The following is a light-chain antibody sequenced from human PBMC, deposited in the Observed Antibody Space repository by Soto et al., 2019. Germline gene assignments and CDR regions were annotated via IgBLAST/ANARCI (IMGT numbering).Light chain of an antibody. V-gene: IGLV2-14*01. CDR3: SSYTASSTLLYV. Sequence: QSALAQPASVSGSPGQSITISCTGTSSDVGVYNYVSWYQQHPGKAPKLMIYEVSHRPSGISNRYSGSKSGSTASLTISGLQAEDEADYYCSSYTASSTLLYVFGTGTKVTVL. CDR1: SSDVGVYNY. J-gene: IGLJ1*01. CDR2: EVS.